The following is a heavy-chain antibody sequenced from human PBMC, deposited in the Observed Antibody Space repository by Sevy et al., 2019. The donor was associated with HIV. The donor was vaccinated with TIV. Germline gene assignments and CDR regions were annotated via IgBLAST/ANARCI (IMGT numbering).Heavy chain of an antibody. CDR1: GFTFSSYA. J-gene: IGHJ4*02. V-gene: IGHV3-30-3*01. D-gene: IGHD6-13*01. Sequence: GGSPRLSCAASGFTFSSYAMHWVRQAPGKGLEWVAVISYDGSNKYYADSVKGRFTISRDNSKNTLYLQMNSLRAEDTAVYYCARAGSSSWFLGYWGQGTLVTVSS. CDR3: ARAGSSSWFLGY. CDR2: ISYDGSNK.